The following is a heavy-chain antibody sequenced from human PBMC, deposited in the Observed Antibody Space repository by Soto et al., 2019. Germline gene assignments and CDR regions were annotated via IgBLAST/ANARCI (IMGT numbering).Heavy chain of an antibody. CDR2: INHSGST. CDR3: ARAPVEMATIRPIDY. CDR1: GGSFSGYY. V-gene: IGHV4-34*01. Sequence: ETLSLTCAVYGGSFSGYYWSWIRQPPGKGLEWIGEINHSGSTNYNPSLKSRATISVDTSKNQFSLKLSSVTAADTAVCYCARAPVEMATIRPIDYWGQGTLVTVSS. D-gene: IGHD5-12*01. J-gene: IGHJ4*02.